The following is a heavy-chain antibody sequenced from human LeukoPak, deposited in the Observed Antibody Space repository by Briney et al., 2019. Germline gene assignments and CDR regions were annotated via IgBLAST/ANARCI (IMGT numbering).Heavy chain of an antibody. CDR3: TKENNWNDGRFNYFDY. CDR1: GFTFSNYA. CDR2: IGGSGGST. Sequence: RTGGSLRLSCAASGFTFSNYAMSWVRQAPGKGLEWGSVIGGSGGSTYYADSVKGRFTISRDNSKNTLYLQMNSLRAEDTAVYYCTKENNWNDGRFNYFDYWGQGTLITVSS. J-gene: IGHJ4*02. V-gene: IGHV3-23*01. D-gene: IGHD1-20*01.